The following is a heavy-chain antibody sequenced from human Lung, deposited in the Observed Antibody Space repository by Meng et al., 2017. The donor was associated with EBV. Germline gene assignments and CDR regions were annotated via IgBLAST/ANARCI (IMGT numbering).Heavy chain of an antibody. D-gene: IGHD4-11*01. Sequence: QVRLQGAAPGLVKPSQTLSLTCTVTGGSISSGGYYWSWIRQQPGKGLEWIGYIYYSGSTYYNPSLKSRVTISVDTSKNQFSLKLSSVTAADTAVYYCAATVNDGYFDYWGQGTLVTVSS. CDR2: IYYSGST. J-gene: IGHJ4*02. CDR3: AATVNDGYFDY. CDR1: GGSISSGGYY. V-gene: IGHV4-31*04.